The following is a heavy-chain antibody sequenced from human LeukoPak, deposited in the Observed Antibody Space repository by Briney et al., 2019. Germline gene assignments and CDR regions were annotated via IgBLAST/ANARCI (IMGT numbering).Heavy chain of an antibody. CDR2: IWYDGSNK. V-gene: IGHV3-33*01. CDR3: ARDNPSGGSSGWTGLDY. CDR1: GLSFSSYG. J-gene: IGHJ4*02. D-gene: IGHD6-19*01. Sequence: GRSLRLSCAASGLSFSSYGMHWVRLAPGKGLELVAVIWYDGSNKNYVDSVKGRFTISRDNSKNTLYLEMKSLRAEDTAVYYCARDNPSGGSSGWTGLDYWGQGTLVTVSS.